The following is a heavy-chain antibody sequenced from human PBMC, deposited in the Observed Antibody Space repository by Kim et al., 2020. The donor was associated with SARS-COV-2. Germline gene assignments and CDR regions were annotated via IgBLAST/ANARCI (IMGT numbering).Heavy chain of an antibody. J-gene: IGHJ4*02. Sequence: GGSLRLSCAASGFTFSSYAMSWVRQAPGKGLEWVSAISGSGGSTYYADSVKGRFTISRDNSKNTLYLQMNSLRAEDTAVYYCAKDGEYNWNYEQRYFDYWGQGTLVTVSS. V-gene: IGHV3-23*01. D-gene: IGHD1-7*01. CDR2: ISGSGGST. CDR1: GFTFSSYA. CDR3: AKDGEYNWNYEQRYFDY.